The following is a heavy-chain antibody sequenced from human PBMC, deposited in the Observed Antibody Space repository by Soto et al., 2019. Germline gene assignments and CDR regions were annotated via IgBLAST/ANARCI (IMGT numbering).Heavy chain of an antibody. V-gene: IGHV3-21*01. D-gene: IGHD3-22*01. CDR3: ARVVDYYEPYNYYSMDV. Sequence: EVQLVESGGGLVKPGGPLRLSCAASGFTFSYYSMNWVRQAPGKGLEWVSSISSSSSYISYADSVKGGFTISRDNTKNALYRKRNSRSDEDTAVNYCARVVDYYEPYNYYSMDVWGQGTTVTVSS. CDR1: GFTFSYYS. J-gene: IGHJ6*02. CDR2: ISSSSSYI.